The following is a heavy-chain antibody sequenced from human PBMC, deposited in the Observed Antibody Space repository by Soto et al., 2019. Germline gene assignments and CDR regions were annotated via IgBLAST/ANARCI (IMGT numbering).Heavy chain of an antibody. CDR1: GFSLTTSGVG. V-gene: IGHV2-5*02. D-gene: IGHD6-19*01. J-gene: IGHJ4*02. CDR3: ARDSSGWYGFDY. Sequence: QITLKESGPTLVKPTQTLTLTCTFSGFSLTTSGVGVGWIRRPPGKALEWLALIYWDDDKRYSPSLKRRLTITKDTSKNHVVLTMTNMDPVDTATSYCARDSSGWYGFDYWGQGTLVTVSS. CDR2: IYWDDDK.